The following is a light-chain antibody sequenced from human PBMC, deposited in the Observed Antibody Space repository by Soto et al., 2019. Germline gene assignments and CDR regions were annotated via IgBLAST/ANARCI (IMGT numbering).Light chain of an antibody. CDR2: EVS. CDR3: SSYTSSSTPVV. J-gene: IGLJ2*01. CDR1: SSDVGGYNY. Sequence: QSVLTQPASVSRSPGQSITISCTGTSSDVGGYNYVSWYQQHPGKAPKLMIYEVSNRPSGVSNRFSGSKSGNTASLTISGLQAEDEADYYCSSYTSSSTPVVFGGGTKVTVL. V-gene: IGLV2-14*01.